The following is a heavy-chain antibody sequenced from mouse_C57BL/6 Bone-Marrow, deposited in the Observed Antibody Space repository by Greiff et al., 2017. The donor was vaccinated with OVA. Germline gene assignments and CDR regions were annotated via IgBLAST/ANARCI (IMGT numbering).Heavy chain of an antibody. D-gene: IGHD1-1*01. CDR3: AGWTPVVAPHDFGD. J-gene: IGHJ2*01. CDR1: GFNIKNTY. CDR2: IDPANGNT. Sequence: VHVKQSVAELVRPGASVKLSCTASGFNIKNTYMHWVKQRPEQGLEWIGRIDPANGNTKYATKFQGKATITADTSSNTAYLQLISLTSEDTAIYYCAGWTPVVAPHDFGDWGQGTTLTVSS. V-gene: IGHV14-3*01.